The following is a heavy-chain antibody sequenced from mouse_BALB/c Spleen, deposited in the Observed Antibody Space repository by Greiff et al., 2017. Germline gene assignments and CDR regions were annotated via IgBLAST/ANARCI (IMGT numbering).Heavy chain of an antibody. CDR2: INPGSGGT. J-gene: IGHJ2*01. CDR1: GYAFTNYL. Sequence: VQLHQSGAELVRPGTSVKVSCKASGYAFTNYLIEWVKQRPGQGLEWIGVINPGSGGTNYNEKFKGKATLTADKSSSTAYMQLSSLTSDDSAVYFCARSGYPFDYWGQGTTLTVSS. D-gene: IGHD5-1-1*01. CDR3: ARSGYPFDY. V-gene: IGHV1-54*01.